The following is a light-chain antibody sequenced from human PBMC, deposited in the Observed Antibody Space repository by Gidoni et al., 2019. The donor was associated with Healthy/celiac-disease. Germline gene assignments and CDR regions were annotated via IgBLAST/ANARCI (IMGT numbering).Light chain of an antibody. Sequence: SYELTKPTSVYVSPGQTASITCSGDKLGDKYACWYQQKPGQSPVLVIYQDSKRPSGIPERFSGSNSGNTATLTISGTQAMDEADYYCQAWDSSTVVFGGGTKLTVL. CDR2: QDS. J-gene: IGLJ2*01. V-gene: IGLV3-1*01. CDR1: KLGDKY. CDR3: QAWDSSTVV.